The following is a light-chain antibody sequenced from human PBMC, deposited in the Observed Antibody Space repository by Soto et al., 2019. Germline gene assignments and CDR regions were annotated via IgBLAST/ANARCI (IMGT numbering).Light chain of an antibody. Sequence: DIQMTQSPSSLSASVGDRVTLTCRVSQDIKDHLGWYQQKPGKAPKSLIYVASRLQSGVPPRFSGSGSGTEFTLPISSLQPEDLAAYFCLQHNSDPWTFGQGTKVEI. CDR2: VAS. V-gene: IGKV1-17*01. J-gene: IGKJ1*01. CDR1: QDIKDH. CDR3: LQHNSDPWT.